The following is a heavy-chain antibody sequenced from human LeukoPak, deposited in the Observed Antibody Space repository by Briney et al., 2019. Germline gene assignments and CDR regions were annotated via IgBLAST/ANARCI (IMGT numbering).Heavy chain of an antibody. CDR3: ARGRGEMPTITGYYYYYMDV. J-gene: IGHJ6*03. CDR1: GGSISSYY. Sequence: SETLSLTCTVSGGSISSYYWSWIRQPAGKGLEWIGRIYTSGSTNYNPSLKSRVTMSVDTSKNQFSLQLNSVSPEDTAVYYCARGRGEMPTITGYYYYYMDVWGKGTTVTVSS. D-gene: IGHD5-24*01. V-gene: IGHV4-4*07. CDR2: IYTSGST.